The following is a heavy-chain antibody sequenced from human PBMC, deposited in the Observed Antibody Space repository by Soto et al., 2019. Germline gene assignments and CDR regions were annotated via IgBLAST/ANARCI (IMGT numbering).Heavy chain of an antibody. V-gene: IGHV3-66*01. D-gene: IGHD6-19*01. J-gene: IGHJ4*02. Sequence: EVQLVESGGGLVQPGGSLTLSCAASGFTVSSNDMSWVRQAPGKGLEWVSLIYSGGNTYYADSVKGRFTISRDNSKNTLYLKVISLRAEDTAVYYCARGHTSGWYYFDYWGQGTLVTVSS. CDR1: GFTVSSND. CDR3: ARGHTSGWYYFDY. CDR2: IYSGGNT.